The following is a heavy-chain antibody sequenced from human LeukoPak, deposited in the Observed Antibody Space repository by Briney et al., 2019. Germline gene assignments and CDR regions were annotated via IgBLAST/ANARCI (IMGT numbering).Heavy chain of an antibody. V-gene: IGHV3-7*01. CDR1: GFIFSNYW. D-gene: IGHD2-2*01. Sequence: GGSLRLSCAASGFIFSNYWMGWVRQAPGKGLEWVANIKQDGSEKYYVDSVKGRFTISRDNAKNSLYLQMNSLRAEDTAVYYCARDPLYCSSTSCYWGYFDYWGQGTLVTVSS. CDR3: ARDPLYCSSTSCYWGYFDY. CDR2: IKQDGSEK. J-gene: IGHJ4*02.